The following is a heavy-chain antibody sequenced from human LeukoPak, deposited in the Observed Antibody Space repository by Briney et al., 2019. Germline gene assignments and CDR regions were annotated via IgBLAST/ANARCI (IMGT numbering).Heavy chain of an antibody. D-gene: IGHD1-14*01. CDR1: GGSISSYY. Sequence: SETLSLTCTVSGGSISSYYWSWIRQPAGKGLEWIGRIYTSGSTNYNPSLKSRVTMSVDTSKNQFSLKLSPLTAADPAVYYRARGRKAAGNNWFAPWGQGTLVTVSS. V-gene: IGHV4-4*07. CDR3: ARGRKAAGNNWFAP. CDR2: IYTSGST. J-gene: IGHJ5*02.